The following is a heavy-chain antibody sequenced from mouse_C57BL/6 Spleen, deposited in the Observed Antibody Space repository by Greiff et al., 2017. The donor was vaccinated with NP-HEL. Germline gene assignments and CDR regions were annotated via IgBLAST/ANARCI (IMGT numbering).Heavy chain of an antibody. D-gene: IGHD1-1*01. CDR1: GYTFTDYE. J-gene: IGHJ1*03. V-gene: IGHV1-15*01. CDR2: IDPETGGT. Sequence: QVQLQQSGAELVRPGASVTLSCKASGYTFTDYEMHWVKQTPVHGLEWIGAIDPETGGTAYNQKFKGKAILTADKSSSTAYMELRSLTSEDSAVYYCTRDGSSYWYFDVWGTGTTVTVSP. CDR3: TRDGSSYWYFDV.